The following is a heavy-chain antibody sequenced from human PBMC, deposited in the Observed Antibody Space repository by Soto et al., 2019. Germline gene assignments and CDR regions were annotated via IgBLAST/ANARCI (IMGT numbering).Heavy chain of an antibody. Sequence: QVQLQESGPGLVKPSETLSLTCTVSGGSISSYYWSWIRQPPGKGLEWIGYIYYSGSTNYNPSLKSRVTISVDTSKNQFSLKLSSVTAADTAVYYCARSYGSGSYYHDAFDIWGQGTMVTVSS. V-gene: IGHV4-59*01. D-gene: IGHD3-10*01. CDR1: GGSISSYY. CDR3: ARSYGSGSYYHDAFDI. CDR2: IYYSGST. J-gene: IGHJ3*02.